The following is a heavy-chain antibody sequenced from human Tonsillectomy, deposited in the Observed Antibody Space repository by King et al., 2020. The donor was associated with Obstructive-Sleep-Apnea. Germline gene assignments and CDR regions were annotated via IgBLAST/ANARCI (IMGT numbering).Heavy chain of an antibody. CDR3: ARDRGHYYDTSGSKIPYYFDY. Sequence: VQLVESGGGLVQPGGSLRLSCAASGFTFSSYDMNWVRQAPGKGLDWVSYISSSSSTTYYADSVKGRFTISRDIAKNSLYLQMNSLRAEDTAVYYCARDRGHYYDTSGSKIPYYFDYWGQGTLVTVSS. V-gene: IGHV3-48*04. J-gene: IGHJ4*02. CDR1: GFTFSSYD. D-gene: IGHD3-22*01. CDR2: ISSSSSTT.